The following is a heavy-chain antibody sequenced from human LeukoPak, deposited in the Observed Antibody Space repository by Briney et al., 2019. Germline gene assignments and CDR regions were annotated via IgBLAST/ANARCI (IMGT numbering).Heavy chain of an antibody. CDR3: ATSYSSGWYSFDY. CDR2: IYYSGST. CDR1: GGSISSDHR. Sequence: SGTLSLTCAVSGGSISSDHRWSWVRQPPGKGLEWIAYIYYSGSTNYNPSLKSRVTISVDTSKNQFSLKLSSVTAADTAVYYCATSYSSGWYSFDYWGQGTLVTVSS. J-gene: IGHJ4*02. D-gene: IGHD6-19*01. V-gene: IGHV4-4*02.